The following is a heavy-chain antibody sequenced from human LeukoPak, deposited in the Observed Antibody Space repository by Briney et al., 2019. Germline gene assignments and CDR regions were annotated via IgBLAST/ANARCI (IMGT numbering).Heavy chain of an antibody. CDR3: ARHLYESRGRTSFDY. V-gene: IGHV4-59*08. CDR2: ISYSGST. CDR1: GGSISRYY. J-gene: IGHJ4*02. D-gene: IGHD3-22*01. Sequence: SETLSLTCTVSGGSISRYYWSWIRQPPGKGLEWIGYISYSGSTNYNPSLKSRVTISVDTSQNHFPLKLSSVTAADTAIYYCARHLYESRGRTSFDYWGQGTLVTVSS.